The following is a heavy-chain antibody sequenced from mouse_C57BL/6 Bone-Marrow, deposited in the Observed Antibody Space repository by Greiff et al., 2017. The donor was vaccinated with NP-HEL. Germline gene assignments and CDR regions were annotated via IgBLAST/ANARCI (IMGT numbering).Heavy chain of an antibody. V-gene: IGHV1-76*01. D-gene: IGHD1-1*01. Sequence: QVQLQQPGAELVRPGASVKLSCKASGYTFTDYYINWVKQRPGQGLEWIAMIYPGSGNTYYNEKFKGKATLTAEQSSSTAYMQRSSLTSADSAVYFCAKGGRYYGVDYWGQGTTLTVSS. CDR2: IYPGSGNT. CDR3: AKGGRYYGVDY. CDR1: GYTFTDYY. J-gene: IGHJ2*01.